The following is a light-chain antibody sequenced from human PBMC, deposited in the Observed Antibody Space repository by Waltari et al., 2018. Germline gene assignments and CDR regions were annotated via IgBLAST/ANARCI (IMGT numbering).Light chain of an antibody. J-gene: IGKJ2*01. CDR3: QQYHNWPYT. CDR1: QSLSTN. CDR2: AAS. V-gene: IGKV3-15*01. Sequence: EILMTQSPATLSVSPGERATLSCRASQSLSTNLPWYQQHPGPAPRLLSYAASTRATGVPARFSGSRSGTEFTLIISSLQSEDFALYYCQQYHNWPYTFGQGTKLEIK.